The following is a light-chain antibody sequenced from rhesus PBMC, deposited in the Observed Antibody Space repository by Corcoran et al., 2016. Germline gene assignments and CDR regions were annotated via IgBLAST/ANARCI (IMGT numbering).Light chain of an antibody. CDR3: QQFYSSPVT. Sequence: DVVMTQSPDSLAVSLGERVTINCKSSRSLLSNSNNKNYLAWYQQKPVQDPKLLLYLASPRESGVPVRFSGVGSGTGFSLTINGLEAEDVALYYCQQFYSSPVTFGGGTKVEIK. CDR1: RSLLSNSNNKNY. J-gene: IGKJ4*01. CDR2: LAS. V-gene: IGKV4-1*01.